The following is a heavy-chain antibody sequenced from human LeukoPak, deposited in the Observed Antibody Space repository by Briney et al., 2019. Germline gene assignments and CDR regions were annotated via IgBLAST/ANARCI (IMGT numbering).Heavy chain of an antibody. J-gene: IGHJ1*01. D-gene: IGHD3-22*01. CDR2: LKSNTDGGTT. V-gene: IGHV3-15*01. Sequence: GGSLRLSCAASGFTFSDAWMSWVRQAPGKGLEWVGRLKSNTDGGTTDYAAPVKGRYTISRDDSKNTLYLQMNSLKTEGTAVYYCTTVHYYDTSDYYLEYFQHWGQGTLVTVSS. CDR3: TTVHYYDTSDYYLEYFQH. CDR1: GFTFSDAW.